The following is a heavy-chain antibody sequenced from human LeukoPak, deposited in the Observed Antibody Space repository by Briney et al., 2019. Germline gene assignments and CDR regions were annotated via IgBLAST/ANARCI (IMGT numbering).Heavy chain of an antibody. CDR2: ISGSGGST. CDR1: GFTFSNAW. V-gene: IGHV3-48*01. J-gene: IGHJ3*02. Sequence: GGSLRLSCAASGFTFSNAWMSWVRQAPGKGLEWVSAISGSGGSTYYADSVKGRFTISRDNAKNSLYLQMNSLRAEDTAVYYCARDELRFLEWLPGDVAFDIWGQGTMVTVSS. CDR3: ARDELRFLEWLPGDVAFDI. D-gene: IGHD3-3*01.